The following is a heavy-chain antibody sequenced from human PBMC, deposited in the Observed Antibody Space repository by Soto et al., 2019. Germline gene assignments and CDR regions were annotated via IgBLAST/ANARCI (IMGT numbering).Heavy chain of an antibody. Sequence: GASVKVSCKASGGTFSSYAISWVRQAPGQGLEWMGGIIPIFGTANYAQKFQGRVTITADESTSTAYMELSSLRSGDTAVYYCARGVLNWNPPNWFDPWGQGTLVTVSS. V-gene: IGHV1-69*13. CDR3: ARGVLNWNPPNWFDP. J-gene: IGHJ5*02. CDR1: GGTFSSYA. D-gene: IGHD1-20*01. CDR2: IIPIFGTA.